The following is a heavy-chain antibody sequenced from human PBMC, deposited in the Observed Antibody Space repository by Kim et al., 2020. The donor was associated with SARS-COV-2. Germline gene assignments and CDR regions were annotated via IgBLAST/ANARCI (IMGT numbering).Heavy chain of an antibody. CDR3: VRFGGTGWFDP. V-gene: IGHV4-4*09. CDR2: T. J-gene: IGHJ5*02. D-gene: IGHD3-10*01. Sequence: TTYHPSLKSRVTISVDTSKNQFSLKLSSVTAADTAVYYCVRFGGTGWFDPWGQGTLVTVSS.